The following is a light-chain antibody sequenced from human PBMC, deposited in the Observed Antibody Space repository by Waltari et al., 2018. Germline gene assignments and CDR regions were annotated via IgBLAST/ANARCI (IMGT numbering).Light chain of an antibody. Sequence: IQMTQSPSSLSASVGDRVTVTCRASQGISKELSWYQQKPGKAPTLLIYAGSSLQTGVSSRFSGSGSGTDFTLTISSLQPEDVATYYCQQDYTTPFTFGPGTKLEIK. CDR2: AGS. CDR3: QQDYTTPFT. J-gene: IGKJ3*01. CDR1: QGISKE. V-gene: IGKV1-6*01.